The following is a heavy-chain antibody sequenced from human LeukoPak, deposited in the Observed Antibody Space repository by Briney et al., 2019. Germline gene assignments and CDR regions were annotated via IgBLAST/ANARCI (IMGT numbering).Heavy chain of an antibody. J-gene: IGHJ4*02. CDR1: GFAFSSDA. D-gene: IGHD6-19*01. CDR3: ARDLVYSSGWYAGELDH. V-gene: IGHV3-30*04. Sequence: PGGSLRLSCSASGFAFSSDAMHWVRQAPGRGLEWLADISYDGSNEDYAESVRGRFTISRDNSKSTLFLQMNSLRPEDTGVYYCARDLVYSSGWYAGELDHWGLGTLVIVSS. CDR2: ISYDGSNE.